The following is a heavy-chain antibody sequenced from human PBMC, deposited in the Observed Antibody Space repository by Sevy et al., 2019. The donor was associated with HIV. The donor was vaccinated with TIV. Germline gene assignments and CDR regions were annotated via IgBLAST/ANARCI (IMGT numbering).Heavy chain of an antibody. CDR3: ARMVSGGLRWELIKENAFDI. D-gene: IGHD4-17*01. J-gene: IGHJ3*02. CDR1: GFAFRDSA. CDR2: ISHGGSYE. V-gene: IGHV3-30-3*01. Sequence: GGSLRLSCEASGFAFRDSAIHWVRQSPGKGLEWVVLISHGGSYEYYVDSVKGRFTVSSDRSKNILYLQMDSLRAEDTAVYYCARMVSGGLRWELIKENAFDIWGQGTAVTVSS.